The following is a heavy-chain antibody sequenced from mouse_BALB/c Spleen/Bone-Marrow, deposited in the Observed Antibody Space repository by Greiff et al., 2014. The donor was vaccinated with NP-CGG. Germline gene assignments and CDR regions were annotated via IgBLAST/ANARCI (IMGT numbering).Heavy chain of an antibody. V-gene: IGHV1-87*01. CDR2: IYPGDGDT. CDR3: ASPYGNYDAMDY. J-gene: IGHJ4*01. Sequence: QVQLQQSGAELARPGASVKLSCKASGYTFTSYRMQWVKQRPGQGLEWIGAIYPGDGDTRYTQKFRGKATLTADKSSNTAYMQLSSLTSEDSAVYFCASPYGNYDAMDYWGQGTSVTVSS. D-gene: IGHD2-1*01. CDR1: GYTFTSYR.